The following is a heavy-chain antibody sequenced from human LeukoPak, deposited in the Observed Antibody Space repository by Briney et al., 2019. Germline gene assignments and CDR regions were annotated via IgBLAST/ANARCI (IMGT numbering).Heavy chain of an antibody. CDR1: GYTFIGYY. CDR3: ARALTETSFHYMDV. V-gene: IGHV1-2*02. J-gene: IGHJ6*03. D-gene: IGHD1-7*01. Sequence: ASVKVSCKASGYTFIGYYIHWVRQAPGLGLEWMGWINPNSGGTSSAQKFQGRLTMTRDTSISTAYMEVTTLRSDDTAVYYCARALTETSFHYMDVWGKGTTVTVSS. CDR2: INPNSGGT.